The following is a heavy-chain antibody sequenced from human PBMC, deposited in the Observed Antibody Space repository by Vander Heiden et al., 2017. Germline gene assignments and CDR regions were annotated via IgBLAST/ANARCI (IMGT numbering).Heavy chain of an antibody. J-gene: IGHJ2*01. V-gene: IGHV3-30*02. D-gene: IGHD3-9*01. CDR1: ELNLRYYG. CDR3: ARDRYPWYGDF. Sequence: QVQLVEPGGVVVQPGGSLRLSCATSELNLRYYGMTLVRQAPCKGLDWVAFIQSDGSKKYYEDTVKGRFTISRDNSQNMMYLQMNSLRAEDTAVYYCARDRYPWYGDFWGRGTLVSVSS. CDR2: IQSDGSKK.